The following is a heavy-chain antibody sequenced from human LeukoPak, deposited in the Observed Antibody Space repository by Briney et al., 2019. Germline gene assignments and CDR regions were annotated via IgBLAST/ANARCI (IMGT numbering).Heavy chain of an antibody. V-gene: IGHV4-34*01. CDR3: ARSRRITIFGVVTKYYMDV. J-gene: IGHJ6*03. CDR1: GGSFSGYY. D-gene: IGHD3-3*01. Sequence: SETLSLTCAVYGGSFSGYYWSWIRQPPGKGLEWIGEINHSGSTNYNPPLKSRVTISVDTSKNQFSLKLSSVTAADTAVYYYARSRRITIFGVVTKYYMDVWGKGTTVTVSS. CDR2: INHSGST.